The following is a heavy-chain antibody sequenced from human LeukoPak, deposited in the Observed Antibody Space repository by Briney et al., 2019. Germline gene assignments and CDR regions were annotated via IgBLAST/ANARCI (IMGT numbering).Heavy chain of an antibody. D-gene: IGHD2-2*02. Sequence: GGSLRLSCAASGFTVSSNYMSWVRQAPGKGLEWVSVIYSGGSTYYADSVKGRFTISRDNSKNTLYLQMNSLRAEDTAVYYCAKWGCSSTSCYSNGAFDIWGQGTMVTVSS. CDR2: IYSGGST. CDR1: GFTVSSNY. J-gene: IGHJ3*02. CDR3: AKWGCSSTSCYSNGAFDI. V-gene: IGHV3-53*05.